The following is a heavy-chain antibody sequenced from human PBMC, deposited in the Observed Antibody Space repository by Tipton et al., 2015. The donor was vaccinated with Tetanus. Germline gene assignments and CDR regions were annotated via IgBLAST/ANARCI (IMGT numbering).Heavy chain of an antibody. V-gene: IGHV3-23*01. CDR1: GFTFRKYA. CDR2: FSGSVDCT. Sequence: SLRLSCAASGFTFRKYAMRWVRQAPGKGLEWVAGFSGSVDCTTYADSVKGRFTISRDPSENTLYLQMDTLRAEDTSLYYCAKWTIFGDSVLGISFIDPWGQGTLVTVSS. D-gene: IGHD3-10*02. CDR3: AKWTIFGDSVLGISFIDP. J-gene: IGHJ5*02.